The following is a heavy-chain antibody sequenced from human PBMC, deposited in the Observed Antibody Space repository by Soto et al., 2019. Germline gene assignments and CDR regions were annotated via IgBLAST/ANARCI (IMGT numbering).Heavy chain of an antibody. Sequence: GESLKISCKGSGYSFTSYWISWVRQMPGKVLEWMGRIDPSDSYTNYSPSFQGHVTISADKSISTAYLQWSSLKASDTAMYYCARRRADTAMPHGFDPWGQGTLVNVSS. V-gene: IGHV5-10-1*01. D-gene: IGHD5-18*01. J-gene: IGHJ5*02. CDR3: ARRRADTAMPHGFDP. CDR2: IDPSDSYT. CDR1: GYSFTSYW.